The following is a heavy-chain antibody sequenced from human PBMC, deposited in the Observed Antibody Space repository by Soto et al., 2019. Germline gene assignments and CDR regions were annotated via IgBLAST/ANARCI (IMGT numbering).Heavy chain of an antibody. J-gene: IGHJ6*02. V-gene: IGHV3-15*01. D-gene: IGHD3-10*01. Sequence: EVQLVESGGGLVKPGGSLRLSCAASGFTFSNAWMSWVRQAPGKGLEWVGRIKSKTDGGTTDYAAPVKGRFTISRDDSKNTLYLQMNSLKTEDTAVYYCTTGVQGALLWFGEEDYYYYGMDVWGQGTTVTVSS. CDR2: IKSKTDGGTT. CDR3: TTGVQGALLWFGEEDYYYYGMDV. CDR1: GFTFSNAW.